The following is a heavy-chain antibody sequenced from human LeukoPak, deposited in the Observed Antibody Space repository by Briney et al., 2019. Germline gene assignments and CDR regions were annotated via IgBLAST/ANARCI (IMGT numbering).Heavy chain of an antibody. V-gene: IGHV4-39*07. Sequence: KPSETLSLTCTVSGGSISSSSYYWGWIRQPPGKGLEWIGSMYYSGSTYYNPPLKSRVTISVDTSKNQFSLKLSSVTAADTAMYYCARDYGGNRNGYFDYWGQGTLVTVSS. J-gene: IGHJ4*02. CDR1: GGSISSSSYY. CDR2: MYYSGST. CDR3: ARDYGGNRNGYFDY. D-gene: IGHD4-23*01.